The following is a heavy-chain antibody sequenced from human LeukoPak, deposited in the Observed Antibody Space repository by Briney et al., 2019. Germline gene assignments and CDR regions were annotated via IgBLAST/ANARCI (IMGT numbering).Heavy chain of an antibody. CDR3: AKDRLGYDFWSGYMGPYYYYYGMDV. CDR2: ISYDGSNK. J-gene: IGHJ6*02. Sequence: GRSLRLSCAASGFTFSSYGMHWVRQAPGKGLEWVAVISYDGSNKYYADSVKGRFTISRDNSKNTLYLQMNSLRAEDTAVYYCAKDRLGYDFWSGYMGPYYYYYGMDVWGRGTTVTVSS. CDR1: GFTFSSYG. D-gene: IGHD3-3*01. V-gene: IGHV3-30*18.